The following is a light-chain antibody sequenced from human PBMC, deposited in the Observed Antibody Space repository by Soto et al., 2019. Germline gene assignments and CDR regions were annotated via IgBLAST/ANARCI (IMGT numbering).Light chain of an antibody. CDR3: MQAVQTPPT. CDR1: QSLLHSNGYNY. V-gene: IGKV2-28*01. Sequence: DIVMTQSPLSLPVTPGEPASISCRSSQSLLHSNGYNYLDWYLQKPGQSPHLLIYLGSNRASGVPDWFSGSGSGTDFTLKISRVEAEDVGVYYCMQAVQTPPTFGQGTKVEIK. J-gene: IGKJ1*01. CDR2: LGS.